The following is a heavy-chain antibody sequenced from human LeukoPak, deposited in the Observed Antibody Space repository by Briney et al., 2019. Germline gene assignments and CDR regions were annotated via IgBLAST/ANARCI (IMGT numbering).Heavy chain of an antibody. J-gene: IGHJ1*01. CDR2: ISSSSNTI. V-gene: IGHV3-48*04. Sequence: GGSLRLSCAASGFTFSSYSMNWVRQAPGKGLEWVSYISSSSNTIYYADSVKGRFTISRDNAKNSLYLQMNSLRAEDTAVYYCAREGIAALGKHWGRGTLVTVSS. D-gene: IGHD6-13*01. CDR3: AREGIAALGKH. CDR1: GFTFSSYS.